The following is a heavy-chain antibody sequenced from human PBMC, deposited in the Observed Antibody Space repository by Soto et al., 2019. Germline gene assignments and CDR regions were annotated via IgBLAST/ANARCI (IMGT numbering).Heavy chain of an antibody. CDR3: ASVWSGYSRAQY. Sequence: ESGGGLVQPGGSLRLSCAASGFTFSSYEMSWVRQAPGGGLECLSYITRGGSIIHYADSVRGRFTISRDNARNSLYLQMNSLRAEDSAVYYCASVWSGYSRAQYWGQGTLVTVSS. CDR1: GFTFSSYE. V-gene: IGHV3-48*03. CDR2: ITRGGSII. J-gene: IGHJ4*02. D-gene: IGHD3-3*01.